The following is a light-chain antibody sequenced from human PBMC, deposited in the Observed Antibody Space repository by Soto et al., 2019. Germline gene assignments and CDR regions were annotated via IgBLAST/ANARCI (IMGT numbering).Light chain of an antibody. Sequence: QSALTQPASVSGSPGQSITISCTGTSSDVGGYNYVSWYQQHPGKAPKLMIYDVSNRPSGVSNRFSGSKSGNTASLTISGLQAEDEADYYCSSYTSSCTLGGVFGGGTKLTVL. CDR3: SSYTSSCTLGGV. V-gene: IGLV2-14*01. J-gene: IGLJ2*01. CDR1: SSDVGGYNY. CDR2: DVS.